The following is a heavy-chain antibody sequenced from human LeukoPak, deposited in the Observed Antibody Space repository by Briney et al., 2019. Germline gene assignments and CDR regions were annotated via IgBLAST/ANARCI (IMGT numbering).Heavy chain of an antibody. V-gene: IGHV3-21*01. CDR1: GFTFSHYS. D-gene: IGHD5-24*01. CDR2: FGSDLSFR. CDR3: ARDRLGDGYIREFDS. J-gene: IGHJ4*02. Sequence: PGGSLRLSCAGSGFTFSHYSMNWVRRAPGKGLEWVASFGSDLSFRSVADSLKGRFTISRDNAENSIYLRMNSLRAEDTAIYYCARDRLGDGYIREFDSWGQGTLVIVSS.